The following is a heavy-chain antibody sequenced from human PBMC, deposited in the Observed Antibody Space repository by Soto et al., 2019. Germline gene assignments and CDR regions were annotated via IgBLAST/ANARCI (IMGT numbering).Heavy chain of an antibody. CDR1: GGTFSSYT. CDR3: ARGSYCGGDCYHEYYI. V-gene: IGHV1-18*01. D-gene: IGHD2-21*02. CDR2: ISAYNGNT. Sequence: ASVKVSCKASGGTFSSYTISWVRQAPGQGLEWMGWISAYNGNTNYAQKLQGRVTMTTDSSTSTAYMELRSLRSDDTAVYYCARGSYCGGDCYHEYYIWGQG. J-gene: IGHJ3*02.